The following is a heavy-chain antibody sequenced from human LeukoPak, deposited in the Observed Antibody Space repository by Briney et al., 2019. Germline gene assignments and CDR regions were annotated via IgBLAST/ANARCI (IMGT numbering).Heavy chain of an antibody. V-gene: IGHV4-34*01. CDR2: INHSGST. CDR1: GGSFSGYY. D-gene: IGHD2-15*01. Sequence: PSETLSLTCAVYGGSFSGYYWSWIRQPPGKGLEWIGEINHSGSTNYNPSLKSRVTISVDTSKNQFSLKLSSVTAADTAVYYCAIHEVDDYYYYYMDVWGKGTTVTISS. CDR3: AIHEVDDYYYYYMDV. J-gene: IGHJ6*03.